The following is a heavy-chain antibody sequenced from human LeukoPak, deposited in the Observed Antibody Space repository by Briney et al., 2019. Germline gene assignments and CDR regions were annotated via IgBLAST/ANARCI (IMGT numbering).Heavy chain of an antibody. D-gene: IGHD3-22*01. CDR3: AKVNRKDMIVVVIRRYFDY. J-gene: IGHJ4*02. V-gene: IGHV3-23*01. CDR2: ISGSGGST. CDR1: GFTFSSYA. Sequence: GGSLRLSRAASGFTFSSYAMSWVRQAPGKGLEWVSAISGSGGSTYYADSVKGRFTISRDNSKNTLYLQMNSLRAEDTAVYYCAKVNRKDMIVVVIRRYFDYWGQGTLVTVSS.